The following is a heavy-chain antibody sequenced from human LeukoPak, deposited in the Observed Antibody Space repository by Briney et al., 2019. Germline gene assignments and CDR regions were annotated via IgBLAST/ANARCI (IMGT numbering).Heavy chain of an antibody. D-gene: IGHD2-2*01. V-gene: IGHV3-30*04. CDR3: AKGLRKYQLLWAEFDY. J-gene: IGHJ4*02. CDR2: ISYDGSNK. Sequence: PGGSLRLSCAASGFTFSSYAMHWVRQAPGKGLEWVAVISYDGSNKYYADSVKGRFTISRDNSKNTLYLQMNSLRAEDTAVYYCAKGLRKYQLLWAEFDYWGQGTLVTVSS. CDR1: GFTFSSYA.